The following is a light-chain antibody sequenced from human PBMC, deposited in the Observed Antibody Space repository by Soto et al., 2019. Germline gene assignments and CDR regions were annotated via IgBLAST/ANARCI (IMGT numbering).Light chain of an antibody. CDR3: QSYDSSIRV. J-gene: IGLJ3*02. CDR2: EDN. V-gene: IGLV6-57*03. CDR1: SGSIASNY. Sequence: NFMLTQPHSVSESPGKTVTISCTRSSGSIASNYVQWYQQRPGSAPTTAIYEDNQRPSGVPDRFSGSIDSSSNSASLTISGLKTEDEADYYCQSYDSSIRVFGGGTKLTVL.